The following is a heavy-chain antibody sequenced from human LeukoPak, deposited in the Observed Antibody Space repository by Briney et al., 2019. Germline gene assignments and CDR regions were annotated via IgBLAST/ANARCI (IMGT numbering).Heavy chain of an antibody. D-gene: IGHD4-23*01. J-gene: IGHJ4*02. CDR1: GLTFDNAW. CDR3: TTGPGNSGY. V-gene: IGHV3-15*01. CDR2: IKSKNVGETT. Sequence: GGSLRLSCGVSGLTFDNAWMSWVRQAPGKGLEWVGRIKSKNVGETTEYAAPVQGRFTISRDDSKNTVYLQMSSLKTEDTAVYYCTTGPGNSGYWGQGTLVTVSS.